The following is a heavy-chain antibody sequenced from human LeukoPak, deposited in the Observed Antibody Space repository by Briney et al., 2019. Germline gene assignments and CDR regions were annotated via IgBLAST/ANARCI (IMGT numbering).Heavy chain of an antibody. CDR2: IYPADSDT. D-gene: IGHD1-1*01. Sequence: GESVQISCKGSGYSFTSYWIGWVRQMPGKGLEWMGIIYPADSDTRYSPSFQGQVTISADKSISTAYLQWSSLKASDTALYYCARLASEGTFDYWGQGTLVTVSS. V-gene: IGHV5-51*01. J-gene: IGHJ4*02. CDR3: ARLASEGTFDY. CDR1: GYSFTSYW.